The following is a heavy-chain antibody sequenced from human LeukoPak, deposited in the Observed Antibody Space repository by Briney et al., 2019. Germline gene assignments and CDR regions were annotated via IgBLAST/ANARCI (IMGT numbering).Heavy chain of an antibody. CDR2: ISYDGGYK. J-gene: IGHJ5*02. CDR3: AREGGTLQDWFDP. CDR1: GFTFSSYA. D-gene: IGHD1-1*01. V-gene: IGHV3-30*04. Sequence: GRSLRLSCSASGFTFSSYAMHWVRQAPGKGLEWVAVISYDGGYKYYADSVKGRFTISRDNSKNTLSLQMNSLRAEDTAVYYCAREGGTLQDWFDPWGQGTLVTVSS.